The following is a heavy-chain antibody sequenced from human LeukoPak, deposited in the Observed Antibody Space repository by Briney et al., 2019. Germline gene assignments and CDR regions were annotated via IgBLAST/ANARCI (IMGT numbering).Heavy chain of an antibody. Sequence: VASVKVSCKASGGTFGSYAISWVRQAPGQGLEWMGRIIPIFGTANYAQKFQGRVTITTDESTSTAYMELSSLRSEDTAVYYCARAHRDCTNGVCSDIDYWGQGTLVTVSS. CDR2: IIPIFGTA. J-gene: IGHJ4*02. CDR3: ARAHRDCTNGVCSDIDY. CDR1: GGTFGSYA. D-gene: IGHD2-8*01. V-gene: IGHV1-69*05.